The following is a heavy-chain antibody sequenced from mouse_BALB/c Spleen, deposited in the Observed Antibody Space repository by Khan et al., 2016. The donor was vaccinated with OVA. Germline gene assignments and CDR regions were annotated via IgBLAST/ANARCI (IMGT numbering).Heavy chain of an antibody. J-gene: IGHJ2*01. CDR2: IYPGDGDT. CDR1: GYTFTSYW. D-gene: IGHD2-14*01. CDR3: ASDRYDYFDY. V-gene: IGHV1-87*01. Sequence: QVQLQQSGAELARPGASVKLSCKASGYTFTSYWMQWVKQRPGQGLEWIGTIYPGDGDTRYTQKFKGKATLTADKSSSTAYMQLSSLASEDSAVYYCASDRYDYFDYWGQGTTLTVSS.